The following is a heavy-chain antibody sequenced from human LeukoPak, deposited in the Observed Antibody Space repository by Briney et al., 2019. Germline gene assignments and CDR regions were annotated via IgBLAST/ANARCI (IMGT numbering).Heavy chain of an antibody. D-gene: IGHD6-13*01. CDR1: GFTFSNAW. Sequence: GGSLRLSCAVSGFTFSNAWMNWVRQAPGMGLEWVGRIKSKTDGGTADYAAPVKGRFTISRDDSKNTLYLQMNSLKAEDTAIYYCATVLAAVGTPYWGQGTLGTVSP. V-gene: IGHV3-15*07. J-gene: IGHJ4*02. CDR3: ATVLAAVGTPY. CDR2: IKSKTDGGTA.